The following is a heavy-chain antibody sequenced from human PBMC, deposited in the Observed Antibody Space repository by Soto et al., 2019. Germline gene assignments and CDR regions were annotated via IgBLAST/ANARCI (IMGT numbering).Heavy chain of an antibody. CDR1: GYTFTSYG. CDR2: ISAYNGNT. CDR3: ARWYGHYDHGMDV. J-gene: IGHJ6*02. V-gene: IGHV1-18*04. Sequence: QVQLVQSGAELKKPGASVKVSCKASGYTFTSYGISWVRHAPGQGRKGRGWISAYNGNTNYAQKIEGGGTMTTDTSTTTAYGELRSLRSDETAVYYGARWYGHYDHGMDVWGQGTTVTVSS. D-gene: IGHD2-15*01.